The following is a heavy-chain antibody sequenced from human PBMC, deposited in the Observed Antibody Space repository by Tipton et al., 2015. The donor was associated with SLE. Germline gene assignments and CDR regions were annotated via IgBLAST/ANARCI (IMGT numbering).Heavy chain of an antibody. D-gene: IGHD5-24*01. V-gene: IGHV3-7*01. CDR2: IKQDGSEK. J-gene: IGHJ4*02. CDR3: ARLEMATIRDYFDY. Sequence: LSLTCTVSGDTISDHYWSWIRQPPGKGLEWVANIKQDGSEKYYVDSVKGRFTISRDNAKNSLYLQMNSLRAEDTAVYYCARLEMATIRDYFDYWGQGTLVTVSS. CDR1: GDTISDHY.